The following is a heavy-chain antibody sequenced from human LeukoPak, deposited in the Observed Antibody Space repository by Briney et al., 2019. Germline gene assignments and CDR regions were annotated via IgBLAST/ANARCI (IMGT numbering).Heavy chain of an antibody. J-gene: IGHJ6*02. CDR1: GYTLTELS. V-gene: IGHV1-24*01. Sequence: ASVKVSCKVSGYTLTELSMHWVRQAPGKGLEWMGGFDPEDGETIYAQKFQGRVTMTEDTSTDTAYMGLSSLRSEDTAVYYCATINWSGYYTAYGYYGMDVWGQGTTVTVSS. CDR2: FDPEDGET. D-gene: IGHD3-3*01. CDR3: ATINWSGYYTAYGYYGMDV.